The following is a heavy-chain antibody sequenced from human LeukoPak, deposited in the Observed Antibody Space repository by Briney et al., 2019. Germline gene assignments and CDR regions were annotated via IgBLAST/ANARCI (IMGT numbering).Heavy chain of an antibody. CDR1: GFTFSNAW. CDR3: TTRGFWDTSVGMDV. Sequence: GGALRLSCAASGFTFSNAWMSWVRQASGKGLEWVGRIKSKTDGGTTDYAAPVKGRFTISRDDSKNTLYLQMNSLKTEDTAVYYCTTRGFWDTSVGMDVWGQGTPVTVSS. CDR2: IKSKTDGGTT. V-gene: IGHV3-15*01. J-gene: IGHJ6*02. D-gene: IGHD3-16*01.